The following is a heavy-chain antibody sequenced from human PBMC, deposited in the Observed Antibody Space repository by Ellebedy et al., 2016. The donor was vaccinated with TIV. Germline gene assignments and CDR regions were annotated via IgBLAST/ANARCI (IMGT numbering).Heavy chain of an antibody. J-gene: IGHJ4*02. V-gene: IGHV3-23*01. CDR2: ITDTGLST. CDR1: GFNFDNYV. CDR3: AKGGSIAVAGNANN. Sequence: GESLKISCAASGFNFDNYVMSWVRQAPGKGLEWVSAITDTGLSTYYAGSVKGRFTISRDNSKNTLFLQMNSLRAEDTAVYYCAKGGSIAVAGNANNWGQGTLVTVSS. D-gene: IGHD6-19*01.